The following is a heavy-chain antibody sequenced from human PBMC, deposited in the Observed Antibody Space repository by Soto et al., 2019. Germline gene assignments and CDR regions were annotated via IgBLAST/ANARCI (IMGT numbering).Heavy chain of an antibody. D-gene: IGHD5-12*01. CDR3: ARHLSESGYDLNY. CDR2: IYFSGST. Sequence: SETLSLTCTVSGAYITSDSYYWAWIRQPPGKGLEWIGSIYFSGSTYYNSALKSRLAISIDMSKNQFSLNLSSVTDADTAVYYCARHLSESGYDLNYWGQGTPVTVSS. V-gene: IGHV4-39*01. CDR1: GAYITSDSYY. J-gene: IGHJ4*02.